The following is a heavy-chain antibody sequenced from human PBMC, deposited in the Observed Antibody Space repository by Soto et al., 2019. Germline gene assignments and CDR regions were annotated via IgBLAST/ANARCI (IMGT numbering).Heavy chain of an antibody. D-gene: IGHD1-1*01. Sequence: GASVKVSCKASGYTFTSYGISWVRQAPGQGLEWMGWISAYNGNTNYAQKLQGRVTMTTDTSTSTAYMELRSLRSDDTAVYYCARPLMHRGNYYYGMDVWGQGTTVTVSS. CDR1: GYTFTSYG. CDR2: ISAYNGNT. J-gene: IGHJ6*02. CDR3: ARPLMHRGNYYYGMDV. V-gene: IGHV1-18*04.